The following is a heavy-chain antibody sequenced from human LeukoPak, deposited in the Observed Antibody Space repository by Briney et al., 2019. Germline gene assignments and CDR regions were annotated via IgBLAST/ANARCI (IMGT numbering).Heavy chain of an antibody. CDR2: ISSSSSTI. CDR3: AGGASEYSSSGDFAC. J-gene: IGHJ4*02. D-gene: IGHD6-6*01. CDR1: GFTFNSYS. Sequence: PGGSLRLSCAASGFTFNSYSRNWVRQAPGKGLEWVSYISSSSSTIYYADSVKGRFIISRDNAKNSLYLQMNSLSADDTAVYYCAGGASEYSSSGDFACWGQGTLVTVSS. V-gene: IGHV3-48*01.